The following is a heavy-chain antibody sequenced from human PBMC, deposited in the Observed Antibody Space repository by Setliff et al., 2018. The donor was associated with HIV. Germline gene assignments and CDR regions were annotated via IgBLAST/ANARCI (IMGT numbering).Heavy chain of an antibody. CDR1: GDSIKSANYF. Sequence: SETLSLTCTVSGDSIKSANYFWTWIRQHPGKGLEWIGNIFNNGNTNDNPSLRSRADIFLDTSKNQFSLRLSSVSAADTAVYYCARGGQSHLGVLIPDSNRFDPWGQGTLVTVSS. V-gene: IGHV4-31*03. CDR2: IFNNGNT. CDR3: ARGGQSHLGVLIPDSNRFDP. D-gene: IGHD3-3*01. J-gene: IGHJ5*02.